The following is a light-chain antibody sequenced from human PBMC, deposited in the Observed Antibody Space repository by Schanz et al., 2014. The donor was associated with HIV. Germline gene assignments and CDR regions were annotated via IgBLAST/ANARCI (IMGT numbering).Light chain of an antibody. CDR3: QQYDTYPFG. V-gene: IGKV1D-12*01. CDR1: QDISRW. Sequence: DIQMTQSPSSVSASVGDRVTITCRASQDISRWLVWYQQKPGKAPKLLIYVASTLQSGVPSRFSGSGSGTDFILTINSLQPEDFATYYCQQYDTYPFGFGQGTKLEIK. J-gene: IGKJ2*03. CDR2: VAS.